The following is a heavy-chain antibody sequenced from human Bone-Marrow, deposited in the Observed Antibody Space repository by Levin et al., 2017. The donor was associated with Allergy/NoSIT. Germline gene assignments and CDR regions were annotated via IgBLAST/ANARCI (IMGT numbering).Heavy chain of an antibody. Sequence: SETLSLTCAVSGDSISSGVFSWSWIRQPLGTGLEWLGYIYARGSTYYNPSLRSRLTISVDMSKNQFSLRLSSVTAADTALYYCVRSAQDYGDYADQPGHWFDPWGQGILVTVSS. V-gene: IGHV4-30-2*01. CDR1: GDSISSGVFS. CDR3: VRSAQDYGDYADQPGHWFDP. D-gene: IGHD4-17*01. J-gene: IGHJ5*02. CDR2: IYARGST.